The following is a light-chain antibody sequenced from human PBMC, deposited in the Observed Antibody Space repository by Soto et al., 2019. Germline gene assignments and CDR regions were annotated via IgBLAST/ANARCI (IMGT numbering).Light chain of an antibody. CDR1: QSVSIN. CDR2: GAS. Sequence: EIVMTQSPATLSVSPGERATLSCRASQSVSINLAWYAQKPGQAPRLLIYGASSRPTGIPARFSGSGSGTEFTLTISSLQSEDFAVYYCQQYNNWPPWTFGQWTKVEIK. CDR3: QQYNNWPPWT. J-gene: IGKJ1*01. V-gene: IGKV3-15*01.